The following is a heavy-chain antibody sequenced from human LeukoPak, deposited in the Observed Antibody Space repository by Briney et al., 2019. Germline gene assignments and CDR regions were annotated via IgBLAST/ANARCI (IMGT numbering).Heavy chain of an antibody. CDR1: GFTFSSYA. CDR2: ISGSGGST. J-gene: IGHJ6*03. CDR3: AKVDGGSSWYYYYYYMDV. Sequence: AGGSLRLSCAASGFTFSSYAMSWVRQAPGKGLEWVSAISGSGGSTYYADSVKGRFTISRDNSKNTLYLQMNSLRAEDTAVYYCAKVDGGSSWYYYYYYMDVWGKGTTVTVSS. D-gene: IGHD6-13*01. V-gene: IGHV3-23*01.